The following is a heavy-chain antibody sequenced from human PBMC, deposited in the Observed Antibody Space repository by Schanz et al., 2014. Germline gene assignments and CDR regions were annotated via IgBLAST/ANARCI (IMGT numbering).Heavy chain of an antibody. CDR1: GGTFTSYA. CDR3: ATIGVNDYWRFGLDL. D-gene: IGHD3-16*01. J-gene: IGHJ6*02. Sequence: QVQLVQSGAEVRKPGSSVRVSCKASGGTFTSYAFSWARQAPGQGLEWMGRIIPIVDITNYAQKFLGRVTITADKSTSTAYMELKSLRSADTAVYYCATIGVNDYWRFGLDLWGQGTTVTVSS. V-gene: IGHV1-69*04. CDR2: IIPIVDIT.